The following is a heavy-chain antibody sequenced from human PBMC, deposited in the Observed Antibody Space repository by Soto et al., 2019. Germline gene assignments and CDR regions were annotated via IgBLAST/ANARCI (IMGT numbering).Heavy chain of an antibody. V-gene: IGHV1-18*01. CDR3: ARVVPGAEAWFGP. J-gene: IGHJ5*02. Sequence: QVQLVQSGGEVKRPGASVKVSCKTSGYTFSNYGITWVRQAPGQPLEWLGRISLYSDGTNYPQKFQCRGSMTTHTSTTTAYMELRSLRSDDTAVYYCARVVPGAEAWFGPWGQGTLVTVSS. D-gene: IGHD2-2*01. CDR2: ISLYSDGT. CDR1: GYTFSNYG.